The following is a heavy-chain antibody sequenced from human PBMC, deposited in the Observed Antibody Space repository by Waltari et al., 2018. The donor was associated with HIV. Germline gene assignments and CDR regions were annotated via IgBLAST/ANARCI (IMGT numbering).Heavy chain of an antibody. CDR3: VRDDPGYGPIDY. Sequence: LVESGGGVVKTGGSIRLTCEASGFELRHYSMNWVRQSPMRGREWVASIRRGNNGKHYLGAVRGRFAISRYISESSVYLQMESLKEDDTATYFCVRDDPGYGPIDYWGQGTLVTV. CDR1: GFELRHYS. J-gene: IGHJ4*02. CDR2: IRRGNNGK. V-gene: IGHV3-21*04. D-gene: IGHD3-16*01.